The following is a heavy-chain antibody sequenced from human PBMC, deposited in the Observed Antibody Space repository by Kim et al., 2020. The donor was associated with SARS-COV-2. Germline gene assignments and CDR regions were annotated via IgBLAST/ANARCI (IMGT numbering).Heavy chain of an antibody. D-gene: IGHD2-2*02. V-gene: IGHV3-23*01. CDR3: AKGTSSSCYTGMDV. Sequence: AGSVQGRFTISRDNSKNTVHLQMNGLRVEDTAVYYCAKGTSSSCYTGMDVWGQGATVIVSS. J-gene: IGHJ6*02.